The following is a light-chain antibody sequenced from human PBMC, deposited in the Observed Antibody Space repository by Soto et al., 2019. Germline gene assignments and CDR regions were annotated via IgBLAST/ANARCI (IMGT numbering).Light chain of an antibody. J-gene: IGLJ2*01. CDR3: QTWGTGIHVV. Sequence: QPVLTQSPSASASLGASVKLTCTLSSGHSSYAIAWHQQQPEKGPRYLMKLDSDGSHTKGDAIPDRFSGSSSGAERYLTISSLQSEDEADYYCQTWGTGIHVVFGGGTPLTVL. CDR1: SGHSSYA. CDR2: LDSDGSH. V-gene: IGLV4-69*01.